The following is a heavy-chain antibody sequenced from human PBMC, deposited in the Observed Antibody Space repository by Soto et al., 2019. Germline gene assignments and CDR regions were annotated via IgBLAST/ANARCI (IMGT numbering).Heavy chain of an antibody. CDR2: LNSDGSTT. D-gene: IGHD1-1*01. CDR3: VRDGYPAWVYGVDV. CDR1: GFTFSSYW. V-gene: IGHV3-74*01. J-gene: IGHJ6*02. Sequence: GGSLRLSGAASGFTFSSYWMHWVRQAPGKGRVWFSRLNSDGSTTNYADSVKGRFTLSRDNARNTLYLQMNSLRAEDTAVYYCVRDGYPAWVYGVDVWGQGTTVTVSS.